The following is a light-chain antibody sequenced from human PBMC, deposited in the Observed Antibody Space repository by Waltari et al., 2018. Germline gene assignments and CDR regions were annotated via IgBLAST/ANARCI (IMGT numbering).Light chain of an antibody. CDR3: QQRLTWPLT. CDR2: DAS. J-gene: IGKJ1*01. CDR1: RSVDNY. V-gene: IGKV3-11*01. Sequence: EIVLTQSPATLSLSPGERATLSCRASRSVDNYLGLYQQKPGQAPRLLIFDASHRATGIPARFSGSGSVTDFTLTISSLEPEDFAVYYCQQRLTWPLTFGQGTKVEIK.